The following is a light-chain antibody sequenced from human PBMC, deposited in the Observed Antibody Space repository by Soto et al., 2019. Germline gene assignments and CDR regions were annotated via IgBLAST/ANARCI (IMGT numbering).Light chain of an antibody. V-gene: IGKV3-20*01. J-gene: IGKJ5*01. Sequence: EIVMTQSPLTLPVTPGEPASISCRSSQTVTRSYLAWYQHKPGQAPRLLISGISRRAPGIPDRFSGDGSGTDFTLTISRLEPEDYAVYYCHQYDGSPITFGQGTRLEIK. CDR1: QTVTRSY. CDR2: GIS. CDR3: HQYDGSPIT.